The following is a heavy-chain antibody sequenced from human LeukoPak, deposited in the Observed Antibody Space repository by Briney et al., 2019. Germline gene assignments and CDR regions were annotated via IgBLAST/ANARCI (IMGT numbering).Heavy chain of an antibody. CDR2: VFYNGNT. CDR3: ARLAVTPDY. J-gene: IGHJ4*02. Sequence: PSETLSLTCTLSTGSIGRDYWSWIRQPPGKGLEWIGYVFYNGNTIYNPSLKSRVTISVDTSKNQFSLKLSSVTAADTAVYYCARLAVTPDYWGQGTLVTVS. CDR1: TGSIGRDY. V-gene: IGHV4-59*12. D-gene: IGHD4-17*01.